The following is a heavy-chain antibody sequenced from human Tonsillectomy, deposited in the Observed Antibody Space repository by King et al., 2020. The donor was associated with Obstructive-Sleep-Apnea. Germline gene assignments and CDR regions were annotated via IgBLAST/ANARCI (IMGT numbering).Heavy chain of an antibody. CDR2: ISSNGGST. CDR3: VKVVTSDAFDI. V-gene: IGHV3-64D*06. CDR1: GFTFSSYA. J-gene: IGHJ3*02. D-gene: IGHD2-21*02. Sequence: VQLVESGGGLVHPGGSLRLSCSASGFTFSSYAMHWVRQAPGKGLEYVSAISSNGGSTYYADSVKGRFTISRDNSKNTLYLQMSSLRAEDTAVYYCVKVVTSDAFDIWGQGTMVTVSS.